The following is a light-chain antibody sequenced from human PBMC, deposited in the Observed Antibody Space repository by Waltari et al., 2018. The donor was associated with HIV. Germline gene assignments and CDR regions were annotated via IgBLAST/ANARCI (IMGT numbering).Light chain of an antibody. CDR1: NSNIRAGYD. CDR3: QSYDSSLTMV. Sequence: QSVLTQPPSVSGAPGQRVTISCTVGNSNIRAGYDLHWYQRLPGTAPKLLIFATINRPSGVPDRFSGSSSGTSASLAITGLQAEDEADYYCQSYDSSLTMVFGGGTKVTVL. CDR2: ATI. J-gene: IGLJ2*01. V-gene: IGLV1-40*01.